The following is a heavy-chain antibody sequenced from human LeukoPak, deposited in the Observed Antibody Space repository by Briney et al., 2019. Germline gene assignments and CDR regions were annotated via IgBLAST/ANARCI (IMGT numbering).Heavy chain of an antibody. D-gene: IGHD3-22*01. V-gene: IGHV3-23*01. J-gene: IGHJ4*02. CDR3: AKDSGPYTSGYYGH. Sequence: GSLRLSCAASGFTFSSYAMSWFRQAPGKGLEWVSAISGGGSNTYYADSVQGRFTISRDNSKNTLFLQMNSLRAEDTTVYYCAKDSGPYTSGYYGHWGQGTLVTVSS. CDR1: GFTFSSYA. CDR2: ISGGGSNT.